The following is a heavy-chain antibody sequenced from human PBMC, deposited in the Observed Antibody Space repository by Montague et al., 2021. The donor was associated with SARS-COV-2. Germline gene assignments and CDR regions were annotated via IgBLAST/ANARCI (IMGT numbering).Heavy chain of an antibody. CDR2: ISSSSSYI. CDR3: ARDHYDILTGYYY. D-gene: IGHD3-9*01. CDR1: GFTFSSYS. V-gene: IGHV3-21*01. J-gene: IGHJ4*02. Sequence: SLRLSCAAPGFTFSSYSMNWVRQAPGKGLEWVSSISSSSSYIYYADSVKGRFTISRDNAKNSLYLQMNSLRAEDTAVYYCARDHYDILTGYYYWGQGTLVTVSS.